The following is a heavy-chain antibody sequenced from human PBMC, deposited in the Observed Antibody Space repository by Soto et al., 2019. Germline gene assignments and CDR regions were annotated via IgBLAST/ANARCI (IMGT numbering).Heavy chain of an antibody. J-gene: IGHJ6*03. CDR3: ASTIFGVVSGPSYYYMDV. Sequence: ASENLSLTCTVSGCSLSSYYGSWVRPPPGEGLEWIGYIYYSGSTNYNPSLKSRVTISVDTSKNQLSLKLSSVTAADTAVYYCASTIFGVVSGPSYYYMDVWGKGTTVTVS. V-gene: IGHV4-59*01. CDR2: IYYSGST. CDR1: GCSLSSYY. D-gene: IGHD3-3*01.